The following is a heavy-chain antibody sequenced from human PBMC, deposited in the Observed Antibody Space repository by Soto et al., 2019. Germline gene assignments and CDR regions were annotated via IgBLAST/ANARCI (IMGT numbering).Heavy chain of an antibody. CDR1: GGTFSSYA. D-gene: IGHD3-16*01. J-gene: IGHJ4*02. V-gene: IGHV1-69*13. Sequence: WASVKVSCKASGGTFSSYAISWVRQAPGQGLEWMGGIIPIFGTANYAQKFQGRVTITADESTSTAYMELSSLRSEDTAVYYCASGGYHYGDYVDYWGQGTLVTVSS. CDR3: ASGGYHYGDYVDY. CDR2: IIPIFGTA.